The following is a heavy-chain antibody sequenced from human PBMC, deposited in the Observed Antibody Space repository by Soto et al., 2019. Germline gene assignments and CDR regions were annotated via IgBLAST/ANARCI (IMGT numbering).Heavy chain of an antibody. V-gene: IGHV3-23*01. CDR1: GFIFSDFA. J-gene: IGHJ2*01. Sequence: DVQLLESGGDLVQPGESLRLSCAASGFIFSDFAMSWVRQTPGKGLEWVSAVSVYGGSTHYSDAVKGRFTISRDNSRDTLFLQMNSLRAEDTAVYYLASRPAGASHGHFNLWCRGTLVTFSS. CDR3: ASRPAGASHGHFNL. D-gene: IGHD3-16*01. CDR2: VSVYGGST.